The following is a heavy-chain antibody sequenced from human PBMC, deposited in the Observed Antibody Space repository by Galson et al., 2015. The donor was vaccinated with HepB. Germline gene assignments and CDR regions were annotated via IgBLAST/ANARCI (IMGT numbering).Heavy chain of an antibody. CDR1: GFTFSNAW. D-gene: IGHD3-22*01. V-gene: IGHV3-73*01. J-gene: IGHJ4*02. Sequence: LRLSCAASGFTFSNAWMSWVRQAPGKGLEWVGRIRSKANSYATAYAASVKGRFTISRDDSKNTAYLQMNSLKTEDTAVYYCTRRDSSGTMRRYFDYWGQGTLVTVSS. CDR2: IRSKANSYAT. CDR3: TRRDSSGTMRRYFDY.